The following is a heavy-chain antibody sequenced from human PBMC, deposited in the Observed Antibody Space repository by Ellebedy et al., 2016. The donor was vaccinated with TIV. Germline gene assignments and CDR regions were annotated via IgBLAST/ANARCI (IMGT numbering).Heavy chain of an antibody. J-gene: IGHJ4*02. CDR1: GGSLSTYY. V-gene: IGHV4-59*08. D-gene: IGHD2-21*02. CDR2: VFYTGST. CDR3: ARLGLVSANGPVDY. Sequence: MPSETLSLTCSVSGGSLSTYYWTWIRQPPGKGLEWLGDVFYTGSTTYNPSLRSRSTISLDTSKNQFSLKLTSVTAADTAVYYCARLGLVSANGPVDYWGQGTVVTVSS.